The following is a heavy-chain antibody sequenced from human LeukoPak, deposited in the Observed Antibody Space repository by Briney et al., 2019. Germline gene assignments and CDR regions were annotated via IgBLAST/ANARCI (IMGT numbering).Heavy chain of an antibody. V-gene: IGHV1-2*02. CDR1: GYTFTGYY. CDR3: ARGPLGHAVPLDY. D-gene: IGHD2-8*01. J-gene: IGHJ4*02. Sequence: ASVRVSCKASGYTFTGYYMHWVRHAPGQGLEWMGWINPNSGGTNYAQKFQGRVTMTRDTSISTAYMELSRLRSDDTAVYYCARGPLGHAVPLDYWGQGTLVTVSS. CDR2: INPNSGGT.